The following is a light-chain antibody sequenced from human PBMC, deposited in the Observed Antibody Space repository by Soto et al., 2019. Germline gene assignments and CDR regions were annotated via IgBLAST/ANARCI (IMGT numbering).Light chain of an antibody. V-gene: IGKV3-11*01. CDR3: QQRSSWPLT. J-gene: IGKJ4*01. CDR1: QSVGTY. CDR2: DTS. Sequence: PGERATLSCRASQSVGTYLAWYQQKPGQSPRPLIYDTSSGATGIPARFSGSGSGTDFTLTISSLEPEDVAVYYCQQRSSWPLTFGGGTKVEIK.